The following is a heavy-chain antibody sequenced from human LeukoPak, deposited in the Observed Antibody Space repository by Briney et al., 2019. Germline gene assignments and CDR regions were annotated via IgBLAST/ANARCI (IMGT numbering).Heavy chain of an antibody. CDR2: IYWNDDK. V-gene: IGHV2-5*01. D-gene: IGHD3-10*01. J-gene: IGHJ4*02. CDR1: GFSLSTSGVG. Sequence: SGPTQVNPTQTVTLSCTFSGFSLSTSGVGGGWIRQPPGKAVERLALIYWNDDKRYSPSLKSRLTINKDTSKNQVVLTMTNMDPVDTATYYCAHRSLDYYGSGSYSNWGQGTLVTVSS. CDR3: AHRSLDYYGSGSYSN.